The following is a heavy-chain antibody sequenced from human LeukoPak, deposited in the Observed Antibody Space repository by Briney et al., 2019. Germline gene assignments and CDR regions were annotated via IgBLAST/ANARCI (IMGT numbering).Heavy chain of an antibody. Sequence: SETLSLTCTVSDDSITMYYRTWIRQPPGKGLEWIGYVDHTGSTNFNPSLNGRVIISRETTNKLSPLRLRSVTAADTAVYFCARGRVSSSTWYSAHCYYFYMDVWGKGTTVTVS. D-gene: IGHD1-1*01. V-gene: IGHV4-59*01. CDR2: VDHTGST. CDR3: ARGRVSSSTWYSAHCYYFYMDV. J-gene: IGHJ6*03. CDR1: DDSITMYY.